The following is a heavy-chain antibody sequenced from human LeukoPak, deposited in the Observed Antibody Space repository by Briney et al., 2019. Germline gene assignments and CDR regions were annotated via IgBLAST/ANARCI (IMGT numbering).Heavy chain of an antibody. CDR2: ISSSGSTI. CDR1: GFTFSSYE. V-gene: IGHV3-48*03. Sequence: PGGSLRLSCAASGFTFSSYEMNWVCQAPGKGLEWVSYISSSGSTIYYADSVKGRFTISRDNAKNSLYLQMNSLRAEDTAVYYCASKIVVVFKDYYGMDVWGQGTTVTVSS. D-gene: IGHD2-15*01. CDR3: ASKIVVVFKDYYGMDV. J-gene: IGHJ6*02.